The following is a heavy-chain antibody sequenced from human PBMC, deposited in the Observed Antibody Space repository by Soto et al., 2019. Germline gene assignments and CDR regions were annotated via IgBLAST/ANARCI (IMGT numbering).Heavy chain of an antibody. V-gene: IGHV2-5*02. D-gene: IGHD2-21*02. J-gene: IGHJ3*02. CDR3: AHRRSYCGGDCYPDAFDI. CDR2: IYWDDDK. CDR1: GFSLSTSGVG. Sequence: QITLKESGPPLVKPTQTLTLTCTFSGFSLSTSGVGVGWIRQPPGKALEWLALIYWDDDKRYSPSLKSRLTITNDTSKNQVVLTMTNMDPVDTATYYCAHRRSYCGGDCYPDAFDIWGQGTMVTVSS.